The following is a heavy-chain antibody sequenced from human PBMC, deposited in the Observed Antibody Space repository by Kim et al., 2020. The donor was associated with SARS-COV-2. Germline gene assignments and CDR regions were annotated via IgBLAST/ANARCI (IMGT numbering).Heavy chain of an antibody. CDR1: GFTFSNAW. Sequence: GGSLRLSCAASGFTFSNAWMSWVRQAPGKGLEWVGRIKSKTDGGTTDYAAPVKGRFTISRDDSKNTLYLQMNSLKTEDTAVYYCTTVMVRGVIRFDPWGQGTLVTVSS. J-gene: IGHJ5*02. CDR2: IKSKTDGGTT. CDR3: TTVMVRGVIRFDP. D-gene: IGHD3-10*01. V-gene: IGHV3-15*01.